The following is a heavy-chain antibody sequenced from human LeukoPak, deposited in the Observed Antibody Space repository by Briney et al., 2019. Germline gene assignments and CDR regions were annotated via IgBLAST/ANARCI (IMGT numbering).Heavy chain of an antibody. J-gene: IGHJ5*02. CDR3: ARLASTPFLWSGYWNWFDP. CDR2: IYPGDSDT. V-gene: IGHV5-51*03. Sequence: PGESLKISCKGSGYSFTSYWIGWVRQMPGKGLEWMGIIYPGDSDTRYSPSFQGQVTISADKSISTAYLQWSSLKASDTAMYYCARLASTPFLWSGYWNWFDPWGQGTLVTVSS. D-gene: IGHD3-3*01. CDR1: GYSFTSYW.